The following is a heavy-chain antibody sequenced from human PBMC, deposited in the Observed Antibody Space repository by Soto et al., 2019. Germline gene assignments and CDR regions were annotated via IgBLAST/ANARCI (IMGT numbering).Heavy chain of an antibody. J-gene: IGHJ4*02. CDR1: GGSVNSDTYY. V-gene: IGHV4-31*03. CDR2: IFYDGTT. Sequence: SETLSLTCTVSGGSVNSDTYYWNWIRQHPGKGLDWIGYIFYDGTTYYNPSLKSRVSISVDTSQNQFSLKVNSMTAADTAVYYCAREQPMTISGYLESWGQGSLVT. D-gene: IGHD3-22*01. CDR3: AREQPMTISGYLES.